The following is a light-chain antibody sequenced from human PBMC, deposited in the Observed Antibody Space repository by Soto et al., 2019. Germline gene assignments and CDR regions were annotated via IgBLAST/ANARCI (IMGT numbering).Light chain of an antibody. CDR3: SSYRTSNTRQIV. V-gene: IGLV2-14*03. CDR1: SSDVDSYNY. J-gene: IGLJ1*01. Sequence: QSVLTQPASVSGSPGQSITISCTGTSSDVDSYNYVSWYQHHPGKAPKLMIYDVSNRPSGVSNRFSGSKSGNTASLSISGLQPEDEADYYCSSYRTSNTRQIVCGTGTKVTVL. CDR2: DVS.